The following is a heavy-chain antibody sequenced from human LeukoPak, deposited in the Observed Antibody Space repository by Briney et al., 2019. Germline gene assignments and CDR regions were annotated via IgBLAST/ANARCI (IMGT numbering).Heavy chain of an antibody. CDR2: IYTSGST. Sequence: SQTLSLTCTVSGGSISSGSYYWSWIRQPAGKGLEWIGRIYTSGSTNYNPSLKSRVTMSVDTSKNQFSLKLSSVTAADTAVYYCARGMVYEDYWGQGTLVTVSS. J-gene: IGHJ4*02. CDR3: ARGMVYEDY. D-gene: IGHD2-8*01. CDR1: GGSISSGSYY. V-gene: IGHV4-61*02.